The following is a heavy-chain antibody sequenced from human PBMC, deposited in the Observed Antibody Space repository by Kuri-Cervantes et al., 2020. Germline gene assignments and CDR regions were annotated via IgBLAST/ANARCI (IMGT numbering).Heavy chain of an antibody. Sequence: ASVKVSCKASGYTFTSYGISWVRQAPGQGLEWMGWISAYNGNTNYAQKLQGRVTMTTDTSTSTAYMELRSLRSDDTAVYYCARWGLRFLDEYGMDVWGQGTKVTVSS. CDR1: GYTFTSYG. J-gene: IGHJ6*02. V-gene: IGHV1-18*01. CDR3: ARWGLRFLDEYGMDV. D-gene: IGHD3-3*01. CDR2: ISAYNGNT.